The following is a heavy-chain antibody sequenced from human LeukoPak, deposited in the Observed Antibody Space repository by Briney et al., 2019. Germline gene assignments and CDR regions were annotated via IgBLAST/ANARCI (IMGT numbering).Heavy chain of an antibody. Sequence: SETLSLTGTVSGVSISSYYWSWNRQPPGKGLEWIGYIYYSGSTNYNPSLKSRVTISVDTSKNQFSLKLSSVTAADTAVYYCARWGDGYSYIDYWGQGTLVTVSS. CDR3: ARWGDGYSYIDY. CDR1: GVSISSYY. CDR2: IYYSGST. J-gene: IGHJ4*02. V-gene: IGHV4-59*01. D-gene: IGHD5-24*01.